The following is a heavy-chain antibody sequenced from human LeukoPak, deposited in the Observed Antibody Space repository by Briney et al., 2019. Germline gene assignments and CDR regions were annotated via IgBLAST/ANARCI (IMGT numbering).Heavy chain of an antibody. J-gene: IGHJ4*02. CDR3: ARQRYGGPFDY. Sequence: GSSVKVSCKASGSTFSSYAISWVRQAPGQGLEWMGWISAYNGNTNYAQKLQGRVTMTTDTSTSTAYMELRSLRSDDTAVYYCARQRYGGPFDYWGQGTLVTVSS. D-gene: IGHD1-26*01. V-gene: IGHV1-18*01. CDR2: ISAYNGNT. CDR1: GSTFSSYA.